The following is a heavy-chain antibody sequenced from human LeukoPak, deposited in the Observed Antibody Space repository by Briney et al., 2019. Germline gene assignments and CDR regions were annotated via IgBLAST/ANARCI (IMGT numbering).Heavy chain of an antibody. CDR1: GFTFSSYA. CDR2: ISYDGSNK. Sequence: QTGGSLRLSCAASGFTFSSYAMHWVRQAPGKGLEWVAVISYDGSNKYYADSVKGRFTISRDISKNTLYLQMNSLRAEDTAVYYCARELVAGDQYGMDVWGQGTTVTVSS. D-gene: IGHD5-12*01. J-gene: IGHJ6*02. V-gene: IGHV3-30-3*01. CDR3: ARELVAGDQYGMDV.